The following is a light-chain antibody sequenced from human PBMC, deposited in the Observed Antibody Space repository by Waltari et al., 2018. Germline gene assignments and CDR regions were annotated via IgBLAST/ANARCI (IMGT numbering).Light chain of an antibody. Sequence: DIQVTQSPSSLSASVGDKVSITCRASQNITRYLCWYQKRPGKAPNLLIYAASTLQSGVPSRFTGSGSGTDFTLTLSLLEPEVFATYYCQQTHGIPWTFGQGTKVEIK. J-gene: IGKJ1*01. CDR2: AAS. CDR1: QNITRY. V-gene: IGKV1-39*01. CDR3: QQTHGIPWT.